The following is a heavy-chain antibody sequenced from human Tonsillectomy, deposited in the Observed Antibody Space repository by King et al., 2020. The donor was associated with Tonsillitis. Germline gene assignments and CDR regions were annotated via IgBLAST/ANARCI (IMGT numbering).Heavy chain of an antibody. D-gene: IGHD2-15*01. CDR3: ARRETLGGPGDI. V-gene: IGHV5-51*01. CDR2: FYPGNSDT. J-gene: IGHJ3*02. CDR1: GYTFTGYW. Sequence: VQLVESGAKVKKPGGSLKISFKVFGYTFTGYWFGLVRPMPGKGLGWMGIFYPGNSDTIYRPSFQGQVTTSADKSTSTAYLQWSSLKASDTAMYYCARRETLGGPGDIWGQGTMVTVSS.